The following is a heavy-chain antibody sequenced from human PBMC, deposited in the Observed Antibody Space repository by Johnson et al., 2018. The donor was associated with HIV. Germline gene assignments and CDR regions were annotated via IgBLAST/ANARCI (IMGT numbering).Heavy chain of an antibody. J-gene: IGHJ3*02. CDR2: INWNGGIT. V-gene: IGHV3-20*04. Sequence: VQLVESGGGVVRPGGSLRLSCVGSGFTFQDFGMTWVRQGPGKGLEWVSGINWNGGITDYADSVKGRFTISRDNAKNSLYLQMNSLRAEDTAVYYCARGDWDYYPDAFDIWGQGTLVTVSS. CDR1: GFTFQDFG. CDR3: ARGDWDYYPDAFDI. D-gene: IGHD3-22*01.